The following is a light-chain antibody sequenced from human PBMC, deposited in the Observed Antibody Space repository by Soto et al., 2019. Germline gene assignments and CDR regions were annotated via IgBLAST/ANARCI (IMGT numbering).Light chain of an antibody. Sequence: QSVLTQPPSVPAAPGQKVTISCSGSSSNIGNNYVSWYQQLPGTAPNLLIYDNNMRPSGIPDRFSGSKSGTSATLGITGLQTGDEADYYCGTWDTSLSAVVFGGGTKLTVL. CDR2: DNN. CDR1: SSNIGNNY. CDR3: GTWDTSLSAVV. V-gene: IGLV1-51*01. J-gene: IGLJ3*02.